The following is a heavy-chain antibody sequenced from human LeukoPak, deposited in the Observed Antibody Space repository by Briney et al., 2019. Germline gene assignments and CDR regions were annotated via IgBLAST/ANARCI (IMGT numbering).Heavy chain of an antibody. V-gene: IGHV1-2*02. J-gene: IGHJ5*02. D-gene: IGHD3-10*01. CDR1: GYTFTGYY. Sequence: ASVKVSCKASGYTFTGYYMYWVRQAPGQGLEWMGWINPNSGGTNYAQKFQGRVTMTRDTSISTAYMELSRLRSDDTAVYYCARTKHYYGSGRARFSNWFDPWGQGTLVTVSS. CDR3: ARTKHYYGSGRARFSNWFDP. CDR2: INPNSGGT.